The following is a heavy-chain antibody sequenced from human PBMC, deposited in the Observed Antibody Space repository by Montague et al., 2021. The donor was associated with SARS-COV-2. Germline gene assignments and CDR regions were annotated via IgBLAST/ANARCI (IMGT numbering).Heavy chain of an antibody. CDR3: ARDHPYGGPRGAYDI. D-gene: IGHD4-23*01. Sequence: SETLSLTCTASGGSITGYYWSWLRRSPGKGLEWIAYIYDGGAVNYNPSLGSRVTISTDTSKNQLSLKVNSVTAADTAVYYCARDHPYGGPRGAYDIWGQGTVVTVSS. CDR1: GGSITGYY. V-gene: IGHV4-59*01. J-gene: IGHJ3*02. CDR2: IYDGGAV.